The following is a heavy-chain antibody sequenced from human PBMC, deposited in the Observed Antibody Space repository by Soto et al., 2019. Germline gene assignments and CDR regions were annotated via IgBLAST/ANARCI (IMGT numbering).Heavy chain of an antibody. CDR2: ISYDGSNK. V-gene: IGHV3-30-3*02. D-gene: IGHD3-3*01. Sequence: LRLSCAASGFTFSSYAMHWVRQAPGKGLEWVAVISYDGSNKYYADSVKGRFTISRDNSKNTLYLQMNSLRAEDTAVYYCAKRSGYSHYYYYGMDVWGQGTTVTAP. CDR3: AKRSGYSHYYYYGMDV. J-gene: IGHJ6*02. CDR1: GFTFSSYA.